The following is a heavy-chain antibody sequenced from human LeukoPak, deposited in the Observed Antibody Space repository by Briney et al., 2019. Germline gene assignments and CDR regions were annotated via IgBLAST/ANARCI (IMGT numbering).Heavy chain of an antibody. V-gene: IGHV1-2*02. Sequence: ASVTVSCKASGYTFTGYYMHWVRQAPGQGLEWMGWINPNSGGTNYAQKFQGRVTMTRDTSISTAYMELSRLRSDDTAVYYCARDHGGSHSDFWGQGTLVIVSS. D-gene: IGHD1-26*01. CDR3: ARDHGGSHSDF. CDR2: INPNSGGT. J-gene: IGHJ4*02. CDR1: GYTFTGYY.